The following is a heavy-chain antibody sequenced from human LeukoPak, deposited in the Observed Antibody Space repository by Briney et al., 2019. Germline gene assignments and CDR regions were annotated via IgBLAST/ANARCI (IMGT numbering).Heavy chain of an antibody. CDR2: ISGSGGST. V-gene: IGHV3-23*01. Sequence: GGSLRLSCAASGFTFSSYGMSWVRQAPGKGLEWVSAISGSGGSTYYADSVKGRFTISRDNSKNTLYLQMNSLRAEDTAVYYCARGVSGYSYGSRFDYWGQGTLVTVSS. CDR3: ARGVSGYSYGSRFDY. D-gene: IGHD5-18*01. CDR1: GFTFSSYG. J-gene: IGHJ4*02.